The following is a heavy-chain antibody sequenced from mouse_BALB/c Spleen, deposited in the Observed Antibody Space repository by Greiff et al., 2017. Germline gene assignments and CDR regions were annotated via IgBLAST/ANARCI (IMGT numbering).Heavy chain of an antibody. Sequence: EVKLMESGGGLVQPGGSLKLSCAASGFTFSSYGMSWVRQTPDKRLELVATINSNGGSTYYTDSVKGRFTISRDNAKNTLYLQMSSLKSEDTAMYYCASDYGDYWGQGTTLTVSS. D-gene: IGHD1-1*02. V-gene: IGHV5-6-3*01. CDR2: INSNGGST. J-gene: IGHJ2*01. CDR3: ASDYGDY. CDR1: GFTFSSYG.